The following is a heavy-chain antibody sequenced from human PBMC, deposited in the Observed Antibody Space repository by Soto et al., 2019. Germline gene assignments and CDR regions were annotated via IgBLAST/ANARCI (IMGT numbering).Heavy chain of an antibody. CDR3: AHRVSSWTGMGY. D-gene: IGHD6-13*01. V-gene: IGHV2-5*02. Sequence: QITLKESGPTLVKPTQTLTLTCTFSGFSLSTSGVGVGWIRQPPGKALEWLGFIYWDGDKRYSPSLKSRLTITKDTSKNQGVLTMTNMDPVDTATYYCAHRVSSWTGMGYWGQGTLVTVSS. CDR1: GFSLSTSGVG. CDR2: IYWDGDK. J-gene: IGHJ4*02.